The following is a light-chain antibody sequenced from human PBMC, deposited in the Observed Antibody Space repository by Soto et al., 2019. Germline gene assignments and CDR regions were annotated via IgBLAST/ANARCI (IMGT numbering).Light chain of an antibody. J-gene: IGKJ3*01. CDR3: QKHNSAPFT. CDR1: QGISNY. CDR2: AAS. V-gene: IGKV1-27*01. Sequence: DIQMTQSPSSLSASVGDRVTITCRASQGISNYLAWYQQKPGKVPKLLIYAASTLQLGVPSRFSGSGSGTDCTLTISSLQPEDVATYYFQKHNSAPFTFGPGTRVDIK.